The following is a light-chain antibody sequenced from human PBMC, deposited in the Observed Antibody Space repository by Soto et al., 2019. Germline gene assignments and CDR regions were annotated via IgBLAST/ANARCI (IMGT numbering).Light chain of an antibody. Sequence: QAVLTQSSSASASLGSSVKLTCTLSSGHSSYIIAWHQQQPGKAPRFLMKLEGSGSYNKGSGVPDRFSGSSSGADSYLTISNLQFEDEAHYYCETWDSNTRLFGGGTKLT. CDR2: LEGSGSY. CDR1: SGHSSYI. CDR3: ETWDSNTRL. V-gene: IGLV4-60*02. J-gene: IGLJ3*02.